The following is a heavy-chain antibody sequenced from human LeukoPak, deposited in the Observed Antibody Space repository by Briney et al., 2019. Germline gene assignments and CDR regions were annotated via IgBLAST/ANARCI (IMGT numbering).Heavy chain of an antibody. Sequence: GGSLRLSCAASGFTFSSYAMSWVRQAAGKGLEWVSAISGSGGSTYYADSVKGRFTISRDNSKNTLYLQMNSLRAEDTAVYYCANQDDFWSGYYFDYWGQGTLVTVSS. V-gene: IGHV3-23*01. CDR2: ISGSGGST. CDR3: ANQDDFWSGYYFDY. D-gene: IGHD3-3*01. CDR1: GFTFSSYA. J-gene: IGHJ4*02.